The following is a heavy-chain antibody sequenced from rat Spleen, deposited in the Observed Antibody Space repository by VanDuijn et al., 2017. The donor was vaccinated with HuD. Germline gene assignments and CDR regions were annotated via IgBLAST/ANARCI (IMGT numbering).Heavy chain of an antibody. CDR3: ARADYGYNYWYFDF. CDR1: GFTFSDYY. Sequence: EVQLVESDGGLVQPGRSLKLSCAASGFTFSDYYMAWVRQAPTKGLEWVAPIRHDGSSTYYRDSVKGRFTVSRDNAESTLYMQMDSLRSEDTATYYCARADYGYNYWYFDFWGPGTMVTVSS. V-gene: IGHV5-29*01. J-gene: IGHJ1*01. D-gene: IGHD1-9*01. CDR2: IRHDGSST.